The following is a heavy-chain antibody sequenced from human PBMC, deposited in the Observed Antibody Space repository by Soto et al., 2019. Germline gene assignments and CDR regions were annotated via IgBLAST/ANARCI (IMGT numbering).Heavy chain of an antibody. D-gene: IGHD3-10*01. CDR2: IYYIGTT. J-gene: IGHJ5*02. CDR1: GDSIGSGDYY. CDR3: ARGSTYYGVVP. Sequence: QVQLQESGPRLVKPSQTLSLTCTVSGDSIGSGDYYWTWIRQPPGKGLEWIGYIYYIGTTVYNPSLERRVNISVDTAKNQCSLRVTSVTAADTDVYYCARGSTYYGVVPWGQGTLITVSS. V-gene: IGHV4-30-4*01.